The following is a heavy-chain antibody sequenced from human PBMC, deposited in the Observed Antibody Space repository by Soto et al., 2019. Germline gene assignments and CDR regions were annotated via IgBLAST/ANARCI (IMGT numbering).Heavy chain of an antibody. CDR1: GDSISSSFW. CDR2: IYHTEST. Sequence: PETLSLTCAVSGDSISSSFWWSWVRQPPGKGLEWIGEIYHTESTVYNPSLKSRVTISLDKSKNQFSLNLNSVTAADTAVYYCARYDLGTFDYWGRGTLVTVSS. J-gene: IGHJ4*02. CDR3: ARYDLGTFDY. V-gene: IGHV4-4*03. D-gene: IGHD3-10*01.